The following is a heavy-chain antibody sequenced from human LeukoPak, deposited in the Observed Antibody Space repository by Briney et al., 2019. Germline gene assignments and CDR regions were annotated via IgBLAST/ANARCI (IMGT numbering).Heavy chain of an antibody. D-gene: IGHD3-10*01. CDR3: ARHPGYYYYMDV. CDR1: GGSISSYY. J-gene: IGHJ6*03. V-gene: IGHV4-59*01. Sequence: PSETLSLTCTVSGGSISSYYWSWIRQPPGKGLEWIGYIYYSGSTNYNPSLKSRVTISVDTSKNRFSLKLSSVTAADTAVYYCARHPGYYYYMDVWGKGTTVTISS. CDR2: IYYSGST.